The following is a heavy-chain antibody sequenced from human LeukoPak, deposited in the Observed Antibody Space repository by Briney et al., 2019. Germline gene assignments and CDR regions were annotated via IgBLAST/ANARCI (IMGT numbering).Heavy chain of an antibody. D-gene: IGHD3-10*01. CDR2: VDPEDGET. Sequence: VKVSCXVSGYTFTDYYMHWVQQAPGKGLEWMGLVDPEDGETIYAEKFQGRVTITADTSTDTAYMELSSLRSEDTAVYYCATDFPAYYYGSGSYSYFDYWGQGTLVTVSS. V-gene: IGHV1-69-2*01. CDR1: GYTFTDYY. CDR3: ATDFPAYYYGSGSYSYFDY. J-gene: IGHJ4*02.